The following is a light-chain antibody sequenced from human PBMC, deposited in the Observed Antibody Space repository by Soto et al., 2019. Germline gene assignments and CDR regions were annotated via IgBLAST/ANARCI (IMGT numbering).Light chain of an antibody. CDR2: AAS. CDR3: QQYNDSFPYT. V-gene: IGKV1-5*03. CDR1: QSISRW. J-gene: IGKJ2*01. Sequence: DIQMTQSPSTLPASVGDRVTITCRASQSISRWLAWYQQKPGTAPKLLIYAASTLESGVPSRFSGSRSGTEFTLTDSSLQPDDFATYYCQQYNDSFPYTFGQGTKVDIK.